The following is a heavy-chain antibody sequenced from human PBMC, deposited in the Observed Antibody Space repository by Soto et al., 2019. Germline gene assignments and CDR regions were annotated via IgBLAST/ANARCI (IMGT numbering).Heavy chain of an antibody. D-gene: IGHD2-2*01. V-gene: IGHV1-3*01. J-gene: IGHJ6*02. Sequence: ASVKVSCKASGYTFTSYAMHWVRQTPGQRLEWMGWINAGNGNTKYSQKFQGRVTITRDTSASTAYMELSSLSSEDTAVYYCARDRGYCSSTSCRTYRYYYYGMDVWGQGTTVTVSS. CDR3: ARDRGYCSSTSCRTYRYYYYGMDV. CDR2: INAGNGNT. CDR1: GYTFTSYA.